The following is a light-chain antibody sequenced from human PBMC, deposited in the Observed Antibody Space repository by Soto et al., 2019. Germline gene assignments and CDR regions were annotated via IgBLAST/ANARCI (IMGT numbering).Light chain of an antibody. CDR3: QQYYSSPFT. CDR2: WAS. CDR1: RSVLSSSNNRNF. J-gene: IGKJ3*01. V-gene: IGKV4-1*01. Sequence: DIVMTQSPDSLALSLGERATINCKSSRSVLSSSNNRNFLAWYQQKPRQPPRLLIYWASTRQSGVPDRFSGSGSVTDFTLTISSLQAEDVAVYYCQQYYSSPFTFGPGTKVDIK.